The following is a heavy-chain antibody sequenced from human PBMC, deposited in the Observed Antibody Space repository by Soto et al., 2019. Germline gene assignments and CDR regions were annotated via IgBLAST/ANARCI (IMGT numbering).Heavy chain of an antibody. Sequence: ASVKVSCKASGYTLIMYYIHWMRQAPGQGLEWMGLINPSGGNTAYAQKFQGRVTMTRDTSKSTAFMELSSLTSEDTAVYYCARGPRNWGVDYWGQGTLVTVSS. CDR3: ARGPRNWGVDY. CDR1: GYTLIMYY. J-gene: IGHJ4*02. CDR2: INPSGGNT. D-gene: IGHD7-27*01. V-gene: IGHV1-46*01.